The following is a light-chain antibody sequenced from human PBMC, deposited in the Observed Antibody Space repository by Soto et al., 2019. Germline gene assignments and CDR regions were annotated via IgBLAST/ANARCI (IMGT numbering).Light chain of an antibody. CDR2: AAS. CDR3: QKYSSVPI. Sequence: DIQMTQSPTSLSASVGDRVTITCRASQDIRNFVAWYQQKPGKAPKLLIYAASTLQSGVPSRFSGSGSGTDFTLNINSLQPEYVTTYSCQKYSSVPIFGPGTKVEIK. V-gene: IGKV1-27*01. CDR1: QDIRNF. J-gene: IGKJ3*01.